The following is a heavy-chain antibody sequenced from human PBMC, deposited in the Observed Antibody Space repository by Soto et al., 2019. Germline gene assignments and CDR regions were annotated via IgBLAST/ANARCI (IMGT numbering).Heavy chain of an antibody. D-gene: IGHD1-26*01. CDR2: INAGNGNT. V-gene: IGHV1-3*01. Sequence: ASVKVSCKASGYTFTSYAMHWVRQAPGQRLEWMGWINAGNGNTKYSQKFQGRVTITRDTSASTAYMELRSLRPEDTAVYYCACNGGSYSRPRYWGQGTLVTVS. CDR3: ACNGGSYSRPRY. J-gene: IGHJ4*02. CDR1: GYTFTSYA.